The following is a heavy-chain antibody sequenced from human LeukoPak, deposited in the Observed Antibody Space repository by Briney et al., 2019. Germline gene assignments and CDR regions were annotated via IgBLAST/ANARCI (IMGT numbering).Heavy chain of an antibody. V-gene: IGHV3-7*01. CDR3: AKDYGYSSGWYRYYYYGMDV. D-gene: IGHD6-19*01. Sequence: RAGGSLRLSCAASGFTFSNYWIHWVRQAPGKGLEWVAGIKDDGSEKYYVDSVKGRFTISRDNAKNSLYLQMNSLRAEDTAVYYCAKDYGYSSGWYRYYYYGMDVWGQGTTVTVSS. J-gene: IGHJ6*02. CDR2: IKDDGSEK. CDR1: GFTFSNYW.